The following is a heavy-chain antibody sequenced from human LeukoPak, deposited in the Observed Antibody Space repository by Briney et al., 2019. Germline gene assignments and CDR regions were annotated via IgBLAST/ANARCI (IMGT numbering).Heavy chain of an antibody. Sequence: PSETLSLTCAVYGGSFSSYYWGWIRQPPGKGLEWIGTIYYSGTTYYNPSLESRVTISEDTSKNQFSLTLRSVTAADTAVYYCARQISDYYYYYIDVWGKGTTVTVSS. CDR2: IYYSGTT. V-gene: IGHV4-59*08. CDR1: GGSFSSYY. D-gene: IGHD3-3*01. CDR3: ARQISDYYYYYIDV. J-gene: IGHJ6*03.